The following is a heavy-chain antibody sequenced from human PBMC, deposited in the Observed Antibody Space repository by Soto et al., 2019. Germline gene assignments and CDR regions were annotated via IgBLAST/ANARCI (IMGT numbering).Heavy chain of an antibody. V-gene: IGHV4-30-4*01. Sequence: KRSETLSLTCTVSGDSISSGNKYWSWIRQAPGKGLEWIGYIFSSGTTYYNPSLKSRLTMSLDTSQNQFSLRPAPVTDADSAVYYCARVPSPFDYYYAMDVWGQGNTVAV. CDR2: IFSSGTT. D-gene: IGHD3-16*01. CDR3: ARVPSPFDYYYAMDV. CDR1: GDSISSGNKY. J-gene: IGHJ6*02.